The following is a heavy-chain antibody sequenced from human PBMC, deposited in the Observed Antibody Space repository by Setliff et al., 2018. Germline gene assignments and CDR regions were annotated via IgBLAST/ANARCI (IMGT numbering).Heavy chain of an antibody. Sequence: VSCKASGYTFTAYDIVWVRQATGQGLEWMGWMNPNSGRTGYPQKFQGRVTMTRNTSISTAYMEPSSLRSEDTAVYFCARGALVLQFLEWLPRFYYMDVWGKGTTVTVSS. CDR3: ARGALVLQFLEWLPRFYYMDV. J-gene: IGHJ6*03. V-gene: IGHV1-8*02. CDR2: MNPNSGRT. CDR1: GYTFTAYD. D-gene: IGHD3-3*01.